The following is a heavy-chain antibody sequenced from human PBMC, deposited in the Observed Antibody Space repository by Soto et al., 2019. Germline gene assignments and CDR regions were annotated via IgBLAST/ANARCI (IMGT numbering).Heavy chain of an antibody. Sequence: GESLKISCAASGFTFSSYGMHWVRQAPGKGLEWVAVIWYDGSNKYYADSVKGRFTISRDNSKNTLYLQMNSLRAEDTAVYYCAREGLAARGLDPWGQGTLVTVSS. CDR1: GFTFSSYG. V-gene: IGHV3-33*01. D-gene: IGHD6-6*01. J-gene: IGHJ5*02. CDR2: IWYDGSNK. CDR3: AREGLAARGLDP.